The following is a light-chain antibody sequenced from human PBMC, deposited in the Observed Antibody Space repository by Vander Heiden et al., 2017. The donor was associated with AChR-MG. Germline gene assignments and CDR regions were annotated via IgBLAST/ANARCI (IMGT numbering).Light chain of an antibody. CDR2: EVS. CDR1: SSDVGGYNY. V-gene: IGLV2-8*01. J-gene: IGLJ2*01. CDR3: SSYAGSNNLV. Sequence: QAALTPPPSASGSRVQSVTISCTGTSSDVGGYNYVCLYQQHPSTAPRLMIYEVSKRPSGVADRFGGSKSGNAASLTVSVRQAEDEADYYGSSYAGSNNLVFGGGTKLTVL.